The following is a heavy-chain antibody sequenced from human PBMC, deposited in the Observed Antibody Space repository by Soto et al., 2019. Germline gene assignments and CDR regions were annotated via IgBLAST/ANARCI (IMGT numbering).Heavy chain of an antibody. Sequence: SETLSLTCTVSGGSISSGGYYWSWIRQHPGKGLEWIGYIYYSGSTYYNPSLKSRVTISVDTSKNQFSLKLSSVTAADTAVYYCARGGLGSGDAFDIWGQGTMVTVSS. J-gene: IGHJ3*02. D-gene: IGHD3-16*01. V-gene: IGHV4-31*03. CDR3: ARGGLGSGDAFDI. CDR1: GGSISSGGYY. CDR2: IYYSGST.